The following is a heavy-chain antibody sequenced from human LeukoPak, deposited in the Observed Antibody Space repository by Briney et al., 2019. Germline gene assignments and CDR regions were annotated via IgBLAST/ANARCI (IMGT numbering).Heavy chain of an antibody. CDR2: IYSGGST. CDR3: ARNYGGNS. Sequence: GRSLRLSCAASGFTFSSYGMHWVRQAPGKGLEWVSVIYSGGSTYYADSVKGRFTISIDNSKNTLYLQMNSLRAEDTAVYYCARNYGGNSWGQGTLVTVSS. D-gene: IGHD4-23*01. V-gene: IGHV3-NL1*01. J-gene: IGHJ4*02. CDR1: GFTFSSYG.